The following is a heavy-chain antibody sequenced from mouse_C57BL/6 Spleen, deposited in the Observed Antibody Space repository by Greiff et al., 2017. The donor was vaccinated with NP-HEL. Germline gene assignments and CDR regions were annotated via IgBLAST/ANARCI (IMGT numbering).Heavy chain of an antibody. CDR1: GFTFSSYG. J-gene: IGHJ4*01. D-gene: IGHD1-1*01. V-gene: IGHV5-6*02. Sequence: EVKLVESGGDLVKPGGSLKLSCAASGFTFSSYGMSWVRQTPDKRLEWVATISSGGSYTYYPDSVKGRFTISRDNAKNTLYLQMSSLKSEDTAMYYWARRKITTVVATDAMDYWGQGTSVTVAS. CDR3: ARRKITTVVATDAMDY. CDR2: ISSGGSYT.